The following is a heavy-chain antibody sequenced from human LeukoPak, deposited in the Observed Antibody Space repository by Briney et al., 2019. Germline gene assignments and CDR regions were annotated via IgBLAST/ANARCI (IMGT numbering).Heavy chain of an antibody. CDR1: GGAISSGSHF. Sequence: SETLSLTCTVSGGAISSGSHFWVWIRQPPGKGLEWIGSTYFTGHTYNNPSLTGRVSMSVDMSKNQFSLKLSSVTAADTAVYSCARSVVVAPAAITSGWFDSWGRGTLVTVSS. J-gene: IGHJ5*01. V-gene: IGHV4-39*01. CDR3: ARSVVVAPAAITSGWFDS. CDR2: TYFTGHT. D-gene: IGHD2-2*01.